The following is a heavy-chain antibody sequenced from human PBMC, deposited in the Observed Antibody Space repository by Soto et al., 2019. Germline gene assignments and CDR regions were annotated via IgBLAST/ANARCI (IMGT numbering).Heavy chain of an antibody. CDR2: ISGSGGST. CDR3: AKDVGVAEQLGGANAY. V-gene: IGHV3-23*01. D-gene: IGHD6-6*01. J-gene: IGHJ4*02. CDR1: GFTFSSYA. Sequence: EVQLLESGGGLVQPGGSLRLSCAASGFTFSSYAMSWVRQAPGKGLEWVSAISGSGGSTYYADSVKGRFTISRDNSKNTLYLQMNSLRAEDTAVYYCAKDVGVAEQLGGANAYWGQGTLVTVSS.